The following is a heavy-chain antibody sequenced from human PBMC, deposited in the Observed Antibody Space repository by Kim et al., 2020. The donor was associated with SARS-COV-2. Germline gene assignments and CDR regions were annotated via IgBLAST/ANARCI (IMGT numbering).Heavy chain of an antibody. CDR2: IDGDGYEI. Sequence: GGSLRLSCAASKFTSHISWMSWVRQAPGKGPEWVANIDGDGYEINYVDSVKGRFTISRDNAKNSFFLQMNSLRVDDTAVYYCVAEELDGDWGQGTLVTVSS. CDR3: VAEELDGD. D-gene: IGHD3-10*01. CDR1: KFTSHISW. V-gene: IGHV3-7*03. J-gene: IGHJ4*02.